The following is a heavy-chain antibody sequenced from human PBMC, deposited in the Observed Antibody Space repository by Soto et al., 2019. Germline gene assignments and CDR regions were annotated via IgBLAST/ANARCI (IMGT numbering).Heavy chain of an antibody. CDR1: GFTFSSIG. Sequence: QVQLVESGGDVVQPGRSLRLSCAASGFTFSSIGMHWVRQAPGKGLEWVALIWSDGSKKFYTDSVKGRFTISRDNSRNMLYLQMDSLRAEDTAVYYCARDRPGRGYVLDFWGQGTLVTVSS. CDR3: ARDRPGRGYVLDF. D-gene: IGHD1-26*01. V-gene: IGHV3-33*01. CDR2: IWSDGSKK. J-gene: IGHJ4*02.